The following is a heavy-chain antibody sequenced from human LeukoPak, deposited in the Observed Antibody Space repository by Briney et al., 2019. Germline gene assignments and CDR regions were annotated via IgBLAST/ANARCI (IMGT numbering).Heavy chain of an antibody. CDR2: IYYSGST. D-gene: IGHD6-13*01. V-gene: IGHV4-39*07. J-gene: IGHJ4*02. CDR1: GGSISSSSYY. CDR3: ARDSSSGTDY. Sequence: SETLSLTCTVSGGSISSSSYYWGWIRQPPGKGLEWIGSIYYSGSTYYNPSLKSRVTISVDTSKNQFSLKLSSVTAADTAVYYCARDSSSGTDYWGQGTLVTVSS.